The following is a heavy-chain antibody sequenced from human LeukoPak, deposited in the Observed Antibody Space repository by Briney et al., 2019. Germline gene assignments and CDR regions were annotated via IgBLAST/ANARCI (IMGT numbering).Heavy chain of an antibody. CDR1: GFTFSSYS. V-gene: IGHV3-21*01. Sequence: GGSLRLSCAASGFTFSSYSMNWVRQAPGKGLEWVSSITASSSHIYYEDWVKGRFTISRDNSRNSLDLQMNSLRAEDTAVYSCARSYSGSFYYMDVWGKGTTVTVSS. CDR2: ITASSSHI. CDR3: ARSYSGSFYYMDV. D-gene: IGHD6-19*01. J-gene: IGHJ6*03.